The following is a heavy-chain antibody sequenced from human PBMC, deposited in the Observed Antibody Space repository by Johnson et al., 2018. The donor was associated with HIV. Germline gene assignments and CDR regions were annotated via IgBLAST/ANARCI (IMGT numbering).Heavy chain of an antibody. CDR2: ISGSGGST. J-gene: IGHJ3*02. D-gene: IGHD1-26*01. V-gene: IGHV3-23*04. Sequence: EVQLVESGGGLVQPGGSLRLSCAASGFTFSSYAMSWVRQAPGKGLEWVSAISGSGGSTYYADSVKGRFTISRDNSKNTLYLQMNSLRAEDTALYYCAKAPWRGGDPYSGSPIDIWGQGTMVTVSS. CDR3: AKAPWRGGDPYSGSPIDI. CDR1: GFTFSSYA.